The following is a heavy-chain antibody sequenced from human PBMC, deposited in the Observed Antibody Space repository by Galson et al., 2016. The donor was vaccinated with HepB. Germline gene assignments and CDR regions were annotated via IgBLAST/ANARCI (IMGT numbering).Heavy chain of an antibody. CDR1: GGSFSDHY. J-gene: IGHJ6*02. Sequence: LSLTCAVNGGSFSDHYWNWIRQPPGKGLEWIGEINQSGSTNYNPSLKSRFIISVDTSMNQFSLRLSSVTAADTAVYYCARGHTKRGGFGRGWYRERYYGLDVWGQGTTVSVSS. V-gene: IGHV4-34*01. CDR2: INQSGST. D-gene: IGHD6-19*01. CDR3: ARGHTKRGGFGRGWYRERYYGLDV.